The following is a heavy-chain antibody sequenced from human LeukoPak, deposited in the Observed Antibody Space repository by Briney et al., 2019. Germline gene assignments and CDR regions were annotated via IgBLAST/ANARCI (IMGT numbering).Heavy chain of an antibody. J-gene: IGHJ4*02. CDR1: GGSISSSSYY. Sequence: SETLSLTCTVSGGSISSSSYYWGWIRQPPGKGLEWIGSIYYSGSTYYNPSLRSLITISVDTSKNQFSLKLSSVTAADTAVYYCARFFYPDEGVIDYWGQGTLVTVSS. CDR2: IYYSGST. CDR3: ARFFYPDEGVIDY. V-gene: IGHV4-39*07. D-gene: IGHD2/OR15-2a*01.